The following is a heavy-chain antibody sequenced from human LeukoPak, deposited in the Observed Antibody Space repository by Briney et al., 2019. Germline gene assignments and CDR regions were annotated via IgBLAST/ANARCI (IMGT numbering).Heavy chain of an antibody. Sequence: GGSLRLSCATSGFTFSYYGIHWVRQAPGKGLEWVAVMWSDGIRKYYTDSVKGRFSVSRDTSKNTQYLEMSSLRVEDTAVYYCTRDADTSGHYDIFDIWGQGTMVTVSS. V-gene: IGHV3-33*01. D-gene: IGHD6-19*01. CDR2: MWSDGIRK. CDR3: TRDADTSGHYDIFDI. J-gene: IGHJ3*02. CDR1: GFTFSYYG.